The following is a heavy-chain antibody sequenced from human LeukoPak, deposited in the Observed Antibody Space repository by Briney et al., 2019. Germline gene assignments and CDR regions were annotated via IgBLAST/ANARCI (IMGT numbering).Heavy chain of an antibody. CDR1: GGSISSSSYY. D-gene: IGHD5-18*01. J-gene: IGHJ4*02. Sequence: PSETLSLTCTVSGGSISSSSYYWGWIRQPPGKGLEWIGSIYYSGSTYYNPSLKSRVTISVDTSKNQFSLKLSSVTAADTAVYYCARVELDTAMVHFDCWGQGTLVTVSS. CDR3: ARVELDTAMVHFDC. V-gene: IGHV4-39*07. CDR2: IYYSGST.